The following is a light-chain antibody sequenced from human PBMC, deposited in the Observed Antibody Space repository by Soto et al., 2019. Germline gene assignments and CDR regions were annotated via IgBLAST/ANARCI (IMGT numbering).Light chain of an antibody. V-gene: IGKV3-20*01. CDR1: QSVSGNY. Sequence: EIVLTQSPGTLSLSPGERATLSCRASQSVSGNYLAWYQQKPRQSPRLLIYGSSDRATGIPDRFSGSGSGTDFTLTITRVEPDDFAVYYCQQYGSSPPYTCGQGTKLEIK. J-gene: IGKJ2*01. CDR3: QQYGSSPPYT. CDR2: GSS.